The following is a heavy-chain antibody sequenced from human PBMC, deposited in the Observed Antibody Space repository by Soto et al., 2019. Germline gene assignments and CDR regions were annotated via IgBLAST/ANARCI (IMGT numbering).Heavy chain of an antibody. CDR3: ARHHTISAYYYYMDV. CDR1: GASITSSAYY. Sequence: QLQLQESGPGLVKPSETLSLTCTVSGASITSSAYYWGWIRQPPGKGLEYIGTIYYNGNSYYNPSLKSLLTMSVDTSKNQFSLKLSSVTAADTAIYYCARHHTISAYYYYMDVWGKGTTVAVSS. D-gene: IGHD2-2*01. CDR2: IYYNGNS. V-gene: IGHV4-39*01. J-gene: IGHJ6*03.